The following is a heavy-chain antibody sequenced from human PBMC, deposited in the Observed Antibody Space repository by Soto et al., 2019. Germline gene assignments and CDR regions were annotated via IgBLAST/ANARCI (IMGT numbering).Heavy chain of an antibody. V-gene: IGHV3-33*01. CDR2: IWYDGRNK. CDR1: GFTFSSYG. CDR3: ARVRSRAWLLLVDY. J-gene: IGHJ4*02. Sequence: QVQLVESGGGVVQPGRSLRLSCAASGFTFSSYGMHWVRQAPGKGLEWVAVIWYDGRNKYYADSVKGRFTISRHNSENPLYLQLHSLRAEDTAVYYCARVRSRAWLLLVDYWGQGPLVTVSS. D-gene: IGHD3-22*01.